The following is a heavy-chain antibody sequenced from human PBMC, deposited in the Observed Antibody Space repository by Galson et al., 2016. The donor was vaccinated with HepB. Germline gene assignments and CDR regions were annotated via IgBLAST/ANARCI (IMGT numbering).Heavy chain of an antibody. J-gene: IGHJ4*02. V-gene: IGHV3-23*01. CDR2: ISDRSTRT. CDR3: AKLLVGLVGATTYDY. CDR1: GFTFSTYT. D-gene: IGHD1-26*01. Sequence: SLRLSCAASGFTFSTYTMSWVRQAPGKGLEWVSGISDRSTRTNYADSVKGRFTISRDDSKNTLYLQMSSLRAEDTAVYYCAKLLVGLVGATTYDYWGQRTLVTVSS.